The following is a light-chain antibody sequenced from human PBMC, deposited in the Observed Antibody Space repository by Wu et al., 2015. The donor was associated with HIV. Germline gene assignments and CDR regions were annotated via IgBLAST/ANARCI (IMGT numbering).Light chain of an antibody. CDR3: QQYNEWPA. J-gene: IGKJ1*01. CDR1: QSVSSN. V-gene: IGKV3-15*01. CDR2: GTS. Sequence: EIVMTRSPATLSVSPGERATLSCRASQSVSSNLAWYQQKPGQAPRLLIYGTSTRATGISARFSGSGSGTEFTLTISSVQPDDFAVYICQQYNEWPAFGQGTKVEIK.